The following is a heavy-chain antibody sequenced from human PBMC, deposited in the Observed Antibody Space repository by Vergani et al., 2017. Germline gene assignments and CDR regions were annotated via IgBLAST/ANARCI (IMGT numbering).Heavy chain of an antibody. D-gene: IGHD2-15*01. CDR2: IYYSGST. J-gene: IGHJ4*02. CDR1: CGSISSGGYY. CDR3: ARVPRFLGGTGGHFDY. V-gene: IGHV4-31*03. Sequence: QVQLQESGPGLVKPSQTLSLTCTVSCGSISSGGYYWRWIRQHPGKGLEWIGYIYYSGSTYSNPSLQSRVTISVDTSKNQFSLKLSSVTAADTAVYYCARVPRFLGGTGGHFDYWGQGTLVTVSS.